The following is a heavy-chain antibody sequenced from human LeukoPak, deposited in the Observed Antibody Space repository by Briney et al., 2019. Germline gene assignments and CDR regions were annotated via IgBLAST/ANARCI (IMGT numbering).Heavy chain of an antibody. CDR2: IKSKTDGGTT. CDR3: TTAIRSGERGYYFDY. J-gene: IGHJ4*02. V-gene: IGHV3-15*01. CDR1: GFTFSNAW. D-gene: IGHD1-26*01. Sequence: GGSLRLSCAASGFTFSNAWMSWVRQAPGKGLEWVGRIKSKTDGGTTDYAAPVKGRFTISRDDSKNTLYLQMNSLKTEDTAVYYCTTAIRSGERGYYFDYWGQGTLVTVSS.